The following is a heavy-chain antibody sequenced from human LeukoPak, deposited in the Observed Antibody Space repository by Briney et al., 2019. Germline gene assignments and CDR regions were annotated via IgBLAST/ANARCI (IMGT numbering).Heavy chain of an antibody. CDR3: ATNSWSSTSCYNY. CDR2: ISSSGSTI. D-gene: IGHD2-2*02. Sequence: GGSLRLSCAASGFTFSSYEMNWVRQAPGKGLEWVSYISSSGSTIYYADSVKGRFTISRDNAKNSLYLQMNSLRAEDTAVYYCATNSWSSTSCYNYWGQGTLVTVSS. CDR1: GFTFSSYE. J-gene: IGHJ4*02. V-gene: IGHV3-48*03.